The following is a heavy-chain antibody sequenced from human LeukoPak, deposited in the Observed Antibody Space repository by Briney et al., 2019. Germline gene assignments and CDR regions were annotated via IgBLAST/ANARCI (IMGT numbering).Heavy chain of an antibody. CDR3: AKGAYDYIEMGYFDY. CDR1: EFSISNSA. CDR2: IIASSGST. D-gene: IGHD5-12*01. J-gene: IGHJ4*02. V-gene: IGHV3-23*01. Sequence: GGSLRLSCAASEFSISNSAMSWVRQAPGKGLEWVSLIIASSGSTFYADSMKGRFTISRDISRNTLYLQMNSLRAEDTAVHYCAKGAYDYIEMGYFDYWGQGTLVTVSS.